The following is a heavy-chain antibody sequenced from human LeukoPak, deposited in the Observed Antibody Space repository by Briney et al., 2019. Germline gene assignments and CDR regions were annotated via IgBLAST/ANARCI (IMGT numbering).Heavy chain of an antibody. CDR3: ATDKGYYASGFFDN. CDR2: IRYDGSNK. J-gene: IGHJ4*02. D-gene: IGHD3-10*01. V-gene: IGHV3-30*02. Sequence: GGSLRLSCAASGFTFSGYGMHWVRQAPGKGLEWVAFIRYDGSNKYYADSVKGRFTISRDNSKNTLYLQMNSLRAEDTAVYYCATDKGYYASGFFDNWGQGALVSVSS. CDR1: GFTFSGYG.